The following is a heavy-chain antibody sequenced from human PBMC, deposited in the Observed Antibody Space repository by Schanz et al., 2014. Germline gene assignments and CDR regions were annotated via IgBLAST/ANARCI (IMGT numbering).Heavy chain of an antibody. J-gene: IGHJ4*02. Sequence: EVQLVESGGGLVQPGGSLRLSCAASAFIFRSYSMHWVRQAPGKGLEWVSYISRSSSTIYYADSVRGRFTISRDNAKNSLYLQMNSLRAEDTAVYFCAKDLHSNSGNYYSCYFDSWGPGALVTVSS. D-gene: IGHD3-10*01. CDR3: AKDLHSNSGNYYSCYFDS. CDR2: ISRSSSTI. V-gene: IGHV3-48*01. CDR1: AFIFRSYS.